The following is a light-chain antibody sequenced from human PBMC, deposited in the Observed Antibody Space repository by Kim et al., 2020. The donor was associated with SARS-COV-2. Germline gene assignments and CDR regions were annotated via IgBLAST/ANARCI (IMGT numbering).Light chain of an antibody. CDR1: QSVSRN. V-gene: IGKV3D-15*01. CDR2: VAS. CDR3: QQYNNWPWT. J-gene: IGKJ1*01. Sequence: IVMTQSPATLSVSPGESATLSCGASQSVSRNVAWYQQKPGQTPRLLLYVASTRATAIPDRFSGSGSGTQFTLTISSLQSEDSATYYCQQYNNWPWTFGQGTKLEI.